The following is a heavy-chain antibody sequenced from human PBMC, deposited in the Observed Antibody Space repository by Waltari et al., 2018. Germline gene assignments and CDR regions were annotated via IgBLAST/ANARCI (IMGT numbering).Heavy chain of an antibody. V-gene: IGHV4-39*07. CDR2: IYYSGST. CDR1: GGSISSSSYY. Sequence: QLQLQESGPGLVKPSETLSLTCTVSGGSISSSSYYWGWIRQPPGKGLEWIGSIYYSGSTYYNPSLKSRVTISVDTSKNQFSLKLSAVTAADTAVYYCARDLLGYCSGGSCYSGRADVWGQGTTVTVSS. J-gene: IGHJ6*02. CDR3: ARDLLGYCSGGSCYSGRADV. D-gene: IGHD2-15*01.